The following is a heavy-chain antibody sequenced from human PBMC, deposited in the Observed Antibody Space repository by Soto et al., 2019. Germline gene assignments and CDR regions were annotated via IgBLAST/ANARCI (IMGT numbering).Heavy chain of an antibody. Sequence: LGGSLRLSCAASGFTFSSYGMHWVRQAPGKGLEWVAVIWYDGSNKYYADSVKGRFTISRDNSKNTLYLQMNSLRAEDTAVYYCARDLRAVALPERYPDYWGQGTLVTVSS. CDR2: IWYDGSNK. V-gene: IGHV3-33*01. CDR3: ARDLRAVALPERYPDY. D-gene: IGHD5-12*01. CDR1: GFTFSSYG. J-gene: IGHJ4*02.